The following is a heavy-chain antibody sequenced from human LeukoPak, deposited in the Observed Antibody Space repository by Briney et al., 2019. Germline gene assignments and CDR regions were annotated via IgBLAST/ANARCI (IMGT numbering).Heavy chain of an antibody. CDR1: GFTLSRYG. Sequence: GGPLRLSCAASGFTLSRYGMHWVRQAPGKGLEWVAAISYDRSNEYYADSVKGRFTISRDNSKNTLYLQMNSLRAEDTAVYYCAKDLYDSSGPTDYWGQGTLVTVSS. CDR3: AKDLYDSSGPTDY. CDR2: ISYDRSNE. D-gene: IGHD3-22*01. V-gene: IGHV3-30*18. J-gene: IGHJ4*02.